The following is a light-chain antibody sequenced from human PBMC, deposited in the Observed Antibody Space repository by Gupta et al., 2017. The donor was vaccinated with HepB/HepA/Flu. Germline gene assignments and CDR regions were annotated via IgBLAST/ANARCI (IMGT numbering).Light chain of an antibody. V-gene: IGKV3-20*01. CDR2: GAS. CDR1: QTISHSS. CDR3: QQFASSPYT. Sequence: EIVLTQSPGTLSLSPGERATLSCRASQTISHSSLAWYQHKPGQAPRLLIYGASSRTTGIPDRFSGSGSGTDFTLTISRLEPEDFAVYYCQQFASSPYTCGQGTRLEI. J-gene: IGKJ2*01.